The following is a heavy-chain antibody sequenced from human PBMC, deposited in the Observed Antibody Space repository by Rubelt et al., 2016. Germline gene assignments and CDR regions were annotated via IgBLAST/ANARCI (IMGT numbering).Heavy chain of an antibody. V-gene: IGHV1-18*01. Sequence: QVQLVQSGAEVKKPGASVKVSCKASGYTFTSYGISWVRQAPGQGLEWMGWISAYNGNTNYAQKLQGRVTMTTDTSTSTAYMELSSRRSEDTAVYYCARDLLVVRGVTRNWFDPWGQGTLVTVSS. D-gene: IGHD3-10*01. CDR3: ARDLLVVRGVTRNWFDP. J-gene: IGHJ5*02. CDR2: ISAYNGNT. CDR1: GYTFTSYG.